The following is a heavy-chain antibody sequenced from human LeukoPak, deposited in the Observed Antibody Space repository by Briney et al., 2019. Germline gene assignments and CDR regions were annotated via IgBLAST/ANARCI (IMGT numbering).Heavy chain of an antibody. CDR3: ARNGGQQLHPGLDP. CDR2: IYTSGST. V-gene: IGHV4-4*07. CDR1: GGSISSCY. Sequence: SETLSLTCTVSGGSISSCYWSWIRQPAGKGLEWIGRIYTSGSTNYNPSLKSRVTMSVDTSKNQFSLKLSSVTAADTAVYYCARNGGQQLHPGLDPWGQGTLVTVSS. J-gene: IGHJ5*02. D-gene: IGHD6-13*01.